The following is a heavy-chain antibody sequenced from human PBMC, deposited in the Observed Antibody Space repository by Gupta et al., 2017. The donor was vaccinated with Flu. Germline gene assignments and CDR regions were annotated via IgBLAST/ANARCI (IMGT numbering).Heavy chain of an antibody. D-gene: IGHD2-8*01. V-gene: IGHV3-15*01. CDR3: TTDPRLIGRSWYFDL. Sequence: PGKGLEWVGRIKSKGDGGTTDYAAPMKGRFIISRDDSQNMLYLQINNLKTDDTAVYYCTTDPRLIGRSWYFDLWGRGTLVTVSS. CDR2: IKSKGDGGTT. J-gene: IGHJ2*01.